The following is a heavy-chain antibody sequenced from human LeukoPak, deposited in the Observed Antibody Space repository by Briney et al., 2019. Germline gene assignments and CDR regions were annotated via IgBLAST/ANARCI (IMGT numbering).Heavy chain of an antibody. CDR2: IDHRGDT. CDR3: ARGATISETGYFDF. Sequence: SETLSLTCAVYGGSFSRYYWSWIRQSPGKGLEWIAEIDHRGDTNYNPSVKSRVTISVDTSKNQFSLKARSLSAADAAVYYCARGATISETGYFDFWGQGTLVTVSS. CDR1: GGSFSRYY. D-gene: IGHD5-24*01. J-gene: IGHJ4*03. V-gene: IGHV4-34*01.